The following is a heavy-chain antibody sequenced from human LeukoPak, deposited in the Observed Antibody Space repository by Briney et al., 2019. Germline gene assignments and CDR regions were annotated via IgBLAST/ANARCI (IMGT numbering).Heavy chain of an antibody. CDR2: IYYSEST. J-gene: IGHJ5*02. CDR3: ARDGPSLIAAALNWFDP. Sequence: SETLSLTCTVSGGSISSSSYDWGWIRQPPGKGLEWIGSIYYSESTYYNPYLKSRVTISVDTSKNQFSLKLSSVTAADTAVYYCARDGPSLIAAALNWFDPWGQGTLVTVSS. D-gene: IGHD6-13*01. V-gene: IGHV4-39*07. CDR1: GGSISSSSYD.